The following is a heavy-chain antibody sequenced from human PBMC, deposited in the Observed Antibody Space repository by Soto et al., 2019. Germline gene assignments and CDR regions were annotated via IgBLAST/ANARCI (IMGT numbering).Heavy chain of an antibody. CDR3: ARSVEGHFDY. V-gene: IGHV3-48*02. CDR2: ITSDTKTI. D-gene: IGHD6-19*01. Sequence: EVQLVESGGDLVPRGGSLRLSCVASGFTFSVYSMNWVRQAPGKGLEWFSYITSDTKTINYADSVKGRFTISRDNAKNSVYLQMNSLRDEDTAVYYCARSVEGHFDYWGQGTVVTVSS. J-gene: IGHJ4*02. CDR1: GFTFSVYS.